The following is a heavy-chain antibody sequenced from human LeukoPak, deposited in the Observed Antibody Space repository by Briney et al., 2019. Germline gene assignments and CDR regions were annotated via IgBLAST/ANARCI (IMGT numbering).Heavy chain of an antibody. CDR2: FDPEDGET. CDR3: ATDKPSGGIWSGYYFVRRAFDI. Sequence: ASVKVSCKVSGYTLTELSMHWVRQAPGKGLEWMGGFDPEDGETIYAQKFQGRVTMTEDTPTDTAYMELSSLRSEDTAVYYCATDKPSGGIWSGYYFVRRAFDIWGQGTMVTVSS. CDR1: GYTLTELS. V-gene: IGHV1-24*01. D-gene: IGHD3-3*01. J-gene: IGHJ3*02.